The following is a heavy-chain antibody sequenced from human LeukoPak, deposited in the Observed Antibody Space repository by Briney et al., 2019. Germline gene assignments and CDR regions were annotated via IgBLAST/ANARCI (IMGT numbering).Heavy chain of an antibody. Sequence: PGGSLRLSCAASGFTFSSYSMNWVRQASGKGLEWVSSISSSSSYIYYADSVKGRFTISRDNAKNSLYLQMNSLRAEDTAVYYCARDAPLGYCSSTSCYTGGDYYYYYMDVWGKGTTVTVSS. V-gene: IGHV3-21*01. D-gene: IGHD2-2*02. CDR2: ISSSSSYI. CDR1: GFTFSSYS. CDR3: ARDAPLGYCSSTSCYTGGDYYYYYMDV. J-gene: IGHJ6*03.